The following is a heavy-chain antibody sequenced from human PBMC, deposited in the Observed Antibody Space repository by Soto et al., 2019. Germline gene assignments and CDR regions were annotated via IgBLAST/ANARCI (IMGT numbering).Heavy chain of an antibody. CDR2: IIPILGIA. CDR3: AREGREEVWDP. J-gene: IGHJ5*02. D-gene: IGHD3-10*01. CDR1: GGTFSSYT. V-gene: IGHV1-69*08. Sequence: QVQLVQSGAEVKKPGSSVKVSYKASGGTFSSYTISWVRQAPGQGLEWMGRIIPILGIANYAQKFQGRVTITADKSTSTAYMELSSLRSEDTAVYYCAREGREEVWDPWGQGTLVTVSS.